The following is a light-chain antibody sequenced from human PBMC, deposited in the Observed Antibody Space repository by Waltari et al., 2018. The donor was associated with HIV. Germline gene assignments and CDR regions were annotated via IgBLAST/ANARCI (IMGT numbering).Light chain of an antibody. CDR2: DVN. J-gene: IGLJ2*01. CDR3: CSYAGSSTVV. V-gene: IGLV2-23*02. CDR1: HQCVCGLYY. Sequence: SSLAQPSPLSGFPGPVVPHPFPGTHQCVCGLYYCPWYQQHPGKAPKLMIYDVNKRPSGVSNRFSGSKSGNTASLTISGLQAEDETDYYCCSYAGSSTVVFGGGTKLTVL.